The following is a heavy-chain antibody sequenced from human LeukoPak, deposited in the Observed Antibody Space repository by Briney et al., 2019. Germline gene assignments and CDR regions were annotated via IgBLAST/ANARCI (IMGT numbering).Heavy chain of an antibody. CDR1: GFTFSSYW. Sequence: GGSLRLSCAASGFTFSSYWMHWVRQAPGKGLEWVAVIWSDGTEKYYGDAVKGRFTISRDNSRNTLYLQMNSLRGEDTAVYYCAKDAQRGFDYSNSLQYWGQGTLVTVSS. J-gene: IGHJ4*02. CDR2: IWSDGTEK. CDR3: AKDAQRGFDYSNSLQY. V-gene: IGHV3-33*06. D-gene: IGHD4-11*01.